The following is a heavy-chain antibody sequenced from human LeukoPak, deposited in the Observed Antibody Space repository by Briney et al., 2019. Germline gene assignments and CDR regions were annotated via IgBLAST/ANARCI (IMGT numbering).Heavy chain of an antibody. CDR2: ISHDGSKK. CDR1: GFTFSSYG. V-gene: IGHV3-30*18. D-gene: IGHD1-26*01. CDR3: AKDPYSGSFEYFQH. J-gene: IGHJ1*01. Sequence: GGSLRLSCAASGFTFSSYGMHWVRQAPGRGLEWVAVISHDGSKKYYADSVKGRFTISRDNSKNTLYLQMNSLRDEDTAVYYCAKDPYSGSFEYFQHWGQGTLVTVSS.